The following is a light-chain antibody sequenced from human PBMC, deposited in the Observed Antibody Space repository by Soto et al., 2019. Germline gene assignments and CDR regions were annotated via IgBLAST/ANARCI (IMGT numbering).Light chain of an antibody. V-gene: IGKV1-5*01. Sequence: DIQMTQSPSTLSASVGDRVHITSRASESVSTWLAWYQQKPGKAPKLLIYDASSLESGVPSRFSGTGSGTQFTLTISSLQPDDFATYYCQHYKTYPLTFGQGTRVEIK. CDR3: QHYKTYPLT. CDR1: ESVSTW. J-gene: IGKJ1*01. CDR2: DAS.